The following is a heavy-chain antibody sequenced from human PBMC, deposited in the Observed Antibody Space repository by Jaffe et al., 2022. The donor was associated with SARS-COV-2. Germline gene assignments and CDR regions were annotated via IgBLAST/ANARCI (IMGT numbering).Heavy chain of an antibody. Sequence: QVQLQESGPGLVKPSQTLSLTCTVSGGSISSGGYYWSWIRQNPGKGLEWIGYIYYSGSTYYNPSLRSRLTISIDASKNQFSLKLNSAIAADTAVYYCARFVTYGDVMDVWGQGTTVTVSS. CDR2: IYYSGST. CDR1: GGSISSGGYY. CDR3: ARFVTYGDVMDV. V-gene: IGHV4-31*03. J-gene: IGHJ6*02. D-gene: IGHD3-10*01.